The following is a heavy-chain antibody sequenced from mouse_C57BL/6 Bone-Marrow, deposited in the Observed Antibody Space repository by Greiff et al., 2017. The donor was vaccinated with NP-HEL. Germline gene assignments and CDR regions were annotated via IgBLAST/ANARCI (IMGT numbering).Heavy chain of an antibody. CDR2: IHPNSGST. J-gene: IGHJ3*01. CDR3: ASARLRLGFAY. V-gene: IGHV1-64*01. CDR1: GYTFTSYW. Sequence: QVQLQQPGAELVKPGASVKLSCKASGYTFTSYWMHWVKQRPGQGLEWIGMIHPNSGSTNYNEKFKSKATLTVDKPSSTAYMQLSSLTSEDSAVYDCASARLRLGFAYWGQGTLVTVSA. D-gene: IGHD2-4*01.